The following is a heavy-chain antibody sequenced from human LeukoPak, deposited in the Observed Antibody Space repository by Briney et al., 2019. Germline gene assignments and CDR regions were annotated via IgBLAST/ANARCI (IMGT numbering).Heavy chain of an antibody. CDR2: INHSGST. V-gene: IGHV4-34*01. CDR1: GGSFSGYY. J-gene: IGHJ4*02. CDR3: ARGYSSSWYTY. D-gene: IGHD6-13*01. Sequence: SETLSLTCAVYGGSFSGYYWSWIRQPPGKGLEWIGEINHSGSTNYNPSLKSRVTVSVDTSKNQFSLKLSSVTAADTAVYYCARGYSSSWYTYWGQGTLVTVSS.